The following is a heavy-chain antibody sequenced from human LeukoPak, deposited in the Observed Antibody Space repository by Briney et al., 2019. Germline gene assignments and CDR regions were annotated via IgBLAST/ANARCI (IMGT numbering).Heavy chain of an antibody. Sequence: GGSLRLSCAASGFTFSSYTMSWVRQAPGKGLEWVTAISGSGGSTYYADSVKGRFTISRDNSKNTLYLQMNSLRAEDTAVYYCAKDLGWVQYDYWGQGTLVTVSS. CDR3: AKDLGWVQYDY. J-gene: IGHJ4*02. V-gene: IGHV3-23*01. CDR1: GFTFSSYT. CDR2: ISGSGGST. D-gene: IGHD5-24*01.